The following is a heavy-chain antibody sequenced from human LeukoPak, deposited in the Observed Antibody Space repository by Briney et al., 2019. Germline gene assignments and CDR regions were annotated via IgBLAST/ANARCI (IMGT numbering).Heavy chain of an antibody. V-gene: IGHV4-39*01. CDR3: ARIPITIFGVVSYRNWFDP. CDR2: IYYSGST. J-gene: IGHJ5*02. Sequence: SETLSLTCTVSGGSISSSSYYWGWIRQPPGKGLEWIGSIYYSGSTYYNPSLKSRVTISVDTSKNQFSLKQSSVTAADTAVYYCARIPITIFGVVSYRNWFDPWGQGTLVTVSS. D-gene: IGHD3-3*01. CDR1: GGSISSSSYY.